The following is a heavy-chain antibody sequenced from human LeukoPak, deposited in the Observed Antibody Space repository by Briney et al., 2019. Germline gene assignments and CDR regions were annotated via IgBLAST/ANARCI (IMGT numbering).Heavy chain of an antibody. CDR2: INPNSGGT. CDR3: ARGPGGSGTRPPYTFYYGMDV. D-gene: IGHD3-10*01. Sequence: ASVKVSCKASGYTFTGYYMHWVRQAPGQGLEWMGWINPNSGGTNYAQKFQGRVTMTRDTSISTAYMELSRLSSVTAADTAVYYCARGPGGSGTRPPYTFYYGMDVWGQGTTVTVSS. V-gene: IGHV1-2*02. J-gene: IGHJ6*02. CDR1: GYTFTGYY.